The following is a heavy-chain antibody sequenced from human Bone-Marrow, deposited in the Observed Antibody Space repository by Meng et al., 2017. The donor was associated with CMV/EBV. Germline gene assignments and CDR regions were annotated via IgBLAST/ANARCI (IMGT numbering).Heavy chain of an antibody. CDR2: INHSGST. J-gene: IGHJ4*02. V-gene: IGHV4-34*01. CDR3: ARGEYYHYFDY. Sequence: TWVRQRPGKGLEWIGEINHSGSTNYNPSLKSRVTISVDTSKNQFSMKLSSVTAADTAVYYCARGEYYHYFDYWGQGTLVTVYS. D-gene: IGHD3-10*01.